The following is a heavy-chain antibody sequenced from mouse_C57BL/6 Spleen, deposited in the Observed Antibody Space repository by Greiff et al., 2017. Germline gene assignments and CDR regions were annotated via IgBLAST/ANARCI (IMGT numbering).Heavy chain of an antibody. CDR2: IHPSDSDT. J-gene: IGHJ3*01. CDR1: GYTFTSYW. D-gene: IGHD2-9*01. V-gene: IGHV1-74*01. Sequence: QVQLQQPGAELVKPGASVKVSCKASGYTFTSYWMHWVKQRPGQGLEWIGRIHPSDSDTNYNQKFKGKATLTVDKSSSTAYMQLSSLTSEDSAVYYCAIPPYYVYAFAYWGQGTLVTVSA. CDR3: AIPPYYVYAFAY.